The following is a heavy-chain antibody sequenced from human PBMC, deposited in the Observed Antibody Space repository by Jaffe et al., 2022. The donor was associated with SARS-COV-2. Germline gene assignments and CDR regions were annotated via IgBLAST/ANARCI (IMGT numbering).Heavy chain of an antibody. J-gene: IGHJ4*02. Sequence: QVQLVESGGGVVQPGRSLRLSCAASGFTFSSYAMHWVRQAPGKGLEWVAVISYDGSNKYYADSVKGRFTISRDNSKNTLYLQMNSLRAEDTAVYYCAREPGIAVAGDYFDYWGQGTLVTVSS. CDR3: AREPGIAVAGDYFDY. D-gene: IGHD6-19*01. CDR1: GFTFSSYA. CDR2: ISYDGSNK. V-gene: IGHV3-30-3*01.